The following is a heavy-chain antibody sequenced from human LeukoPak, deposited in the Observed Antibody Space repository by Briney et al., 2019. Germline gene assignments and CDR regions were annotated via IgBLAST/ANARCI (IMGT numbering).Heavy chain of an antibody. Sequence: SQTLSLTCTVSGGSISSGGYYWSWIRQPAGKGLEYIGRIYSTGSTNYNPSLRSRVTISVDTSKNHFSLKLSSVTAADTAVYYCARDQTYSGSGIYTYFDYWGQGILVTVSS. CDR1: GGSISSGGYY. CDR2: IYSTGST. J-gene: IGHJ4*02. CDR3: ARDQTYSGSGIYTYFDY. D-gene: IGHD3-10*01. V-gene: IGHV4-61*02.